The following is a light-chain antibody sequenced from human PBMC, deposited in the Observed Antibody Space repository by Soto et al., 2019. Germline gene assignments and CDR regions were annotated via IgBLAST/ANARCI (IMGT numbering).Light chain of an antibody. CDR2: EVS. J-gene: IGLJ3*02. CDR1: SSDVGAYKY. V-gene: IGLV2-8*01. Sequence: QSALTQPPSASGSPGQSVTISCTGTSSDVGAYKYVSWYQQYPGKAPKLMIYEVSKRPSGVPDRISGSKSGNTASLTVSGLQSEDEADDYCTSYVGSNIWVFGGGTKLTVL. CDR3: TSYVGSNIWV.